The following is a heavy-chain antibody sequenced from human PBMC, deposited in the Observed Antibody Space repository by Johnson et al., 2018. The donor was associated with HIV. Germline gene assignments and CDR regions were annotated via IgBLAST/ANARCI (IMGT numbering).Heavy chain of an antibody. Sequence: QVQLVESGGGVVQPGMSLRVSCAASGFTFSSYAMHWVRQAPGRGLEWVAVMSYDGSNQYYADSVTGRFTISRDNSKNTLYLQMNSLRADDTALYYCAKGRMGASGSYNVWGQGTMVTVSS. V-gene: IGHV3-30*04. J-gene: IGHJ3*01. D-gene: IGHD1-26*01. CDR3: AKGRMGASGSYNV. CDR2: MSYDGSNQ. CDR1: GFTFSSYA.